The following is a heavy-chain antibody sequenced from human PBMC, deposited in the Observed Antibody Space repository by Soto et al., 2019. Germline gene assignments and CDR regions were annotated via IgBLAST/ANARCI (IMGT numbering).Heavy chain of an antibody. CDR2: IYYSGST. CDR1: GGSISSGGYY. J-gene: IGHJ4*02. V-gene: IGHV4-31*03. CDR3: ARVRIGYCSGGSCYSSSPYFDY. D-gene: IGHD2-15*01. Sequence: SETLSLTCTVSGGSISSGGYYWSWIRQHPGKGLEWIGYIYYSGSTYYNPSLKSRVTISVDTSKNQFSLKLSSVTAADTAVYYCARVRIGYCSGGSCYSSSPYFDYWGQGTLVTVSS.